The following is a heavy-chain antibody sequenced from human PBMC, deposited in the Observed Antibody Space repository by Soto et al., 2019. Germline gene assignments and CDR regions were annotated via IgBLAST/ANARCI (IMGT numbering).Heavy chain of an antibody. D-gene: IGHD3-9*01. Sequence: SETLSLTCTVSGGSIVSSGYCCVCIRQPPWRGLEWIANIKYSGYTFYNPSFNSRVTISLDTSQNQFSLKLSSVTAADTAVYYCATPKKGNFDSDTTFFDYWGQGILVTVSS. CDR2: IKYSGYT. V-gene: IGHV4-39*01. J-gene: IGHJ4*02. CDR3: ATPKKGNFDSDTTFFDY. CDR1: GGSIVSSGYC.